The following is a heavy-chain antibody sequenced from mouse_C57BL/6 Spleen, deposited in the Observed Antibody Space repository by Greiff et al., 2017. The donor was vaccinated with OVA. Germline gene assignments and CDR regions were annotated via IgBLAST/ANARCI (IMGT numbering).Heavy chain of an antibody. CDR2: IYPRSGNT. V-gene: IGHV1-81*01. D-gene: IGHD3-2*02. Sequence: VKLVESGAELARPGASVKLSCKASGYTFTSYGISWVKQRTGQGLEWIGEIYPRSGNTYYNEKFKGKATLTADKSSSTAYMELRSLTSEDSAVYFCARRQLRLESAMDYWGQGTSVTVSS. CDR1: GYTFTSYG. J-gene: IGHJ4*01. CDR3: ARRQLRLESAMDY.